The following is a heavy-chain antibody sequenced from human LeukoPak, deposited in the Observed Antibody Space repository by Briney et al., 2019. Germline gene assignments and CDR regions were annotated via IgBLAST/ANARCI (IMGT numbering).Heavy chain of an antibody. CDR2: IYGGGST. CDR3: AREGPDYGDYLFDY. Sequence: GGSLRLSCAASGFTVSSNFMSWVRQALGKGLEWVSVIYGGGSTYYADSVKGRFTISRDNSKNTLYLQMNSLRAEDTAVYYCAREGPDYGDYLFDYWGQGTLVTVSS. V-gene: IGHV3-66*01. D-gene: IGHD4-17*01. J-gene: IGHJ4*02. CDR1: GFTVSSNF.